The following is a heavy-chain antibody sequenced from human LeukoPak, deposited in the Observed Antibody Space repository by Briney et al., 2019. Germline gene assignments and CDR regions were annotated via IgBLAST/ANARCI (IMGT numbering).Heavy chain of an antibody. Sequence: GGSLRLSCSASGFTFNTYAMHWVRQAPGKGLEYVSAVSTDGGGTYYADSVKGRFTIFRDNSRNALFLQMNSLRPEDTAVYYCVRYGNSCYDPWGQGTLVTVSS. J-gene: IGHJ5*02. CDR1: GFTFNTYA. CDR3: VRYGNSCYDP. D-gene: IGHD6-13*01. V-gene: IGHV3-64D*06. CDR2: VSTDGGGT.